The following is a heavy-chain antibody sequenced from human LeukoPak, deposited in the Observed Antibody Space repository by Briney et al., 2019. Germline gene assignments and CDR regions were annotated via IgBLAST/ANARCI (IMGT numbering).Heavy chain of an antibody. D-gene: IGHD2-2*01. CDR2: IGSSGSTI. J-gene: IGHJ4*02. Sequence: GGSLRLSCAASGFTFSDYYMSWIRQAPGKGLEWVSYIGSSGSTIYYADSVKGRFTISRDNAKNSLYLQMNSLRAEDTAVYYCARANRYCSSTSCYFDYWGQGTLVTVSS. CDR1: GFTFSDYY. CDR3: ARANRYCSSTSCYFDY. V-gene: IGHV3-11*01.